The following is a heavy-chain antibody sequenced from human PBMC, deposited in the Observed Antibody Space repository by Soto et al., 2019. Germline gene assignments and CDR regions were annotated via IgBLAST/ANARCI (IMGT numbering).Heavy chain of an antibody. CDR1: GFTFSIAW. CDR2: IKSKADGGTT. D-gene: IGHD1-26*01. Sequence: PGGSLRLSCAASGFTFSIAWMSWVRQAPGKGLEWVGRIKSKADGGTTDYAAPVKGRFTISRDDSKNTLYLHMNSLKTEDTAVYFCTTEMIWELPAPDAFDIWGQGTMVTVSS. CDR3: TTEMIWELPAPDAFDI. J-gene: IGHJ3*02. V-gene: IGHV3-15*01.